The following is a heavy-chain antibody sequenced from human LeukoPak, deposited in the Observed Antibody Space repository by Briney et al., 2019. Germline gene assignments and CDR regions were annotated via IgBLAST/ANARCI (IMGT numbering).Heavy chain of an antibody. Sequence: ASVKVSCKASGYTFISYGITWVRQAPGQGLEWMGWISSHNGHTKYAQKFQGRVTMTTDTSMSTAYMELGSLRSDDTAVYYCARRRAVAGVNWFDPWGQGTLVTVSS. V-gene: IGHV1-18*01. J-gene: IGHJ5*02. CDR2: ISSHNGHT. CDR1: GYTFISYG. CDR3: ARRRAVAGVNWFDP. D-gene: IGHD6-19*01.